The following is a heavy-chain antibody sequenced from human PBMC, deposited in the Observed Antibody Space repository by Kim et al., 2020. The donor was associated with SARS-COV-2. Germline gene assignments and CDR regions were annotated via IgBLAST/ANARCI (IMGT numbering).Heavy chain of an antibody. D-gene: IGHD6-19*01. CDR1: GYTFTGYY. CDR2: INPNSGGT. CDR3: ARAVAWSGYFDY. J-gene: IGHJ4*02. Sequence: ASVKVSCKASGYTFTGYYMHWVRQAPGQGLEWMGWINPNSGGTNYAQKFQGRVTMTRDTSISTAYMELSRLRSDDTAVYYCARAVAWSGYFDYWGQGTLVTVSS. V-gene: IGHV1-2*02.